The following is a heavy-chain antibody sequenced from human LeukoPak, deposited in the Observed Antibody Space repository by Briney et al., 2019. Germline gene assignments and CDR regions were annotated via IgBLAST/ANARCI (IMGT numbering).Heavy chain of an antibody. J-gene: IGHJ4*02. CDR1: GGSISSGSDY. D-gene: IGHD2-2*01. CDR3: ARVPTAILVLDY. V-gene: IGHV4-61*02. Sequence: SETLSLTCTVSGGSISSGSDYWSWIRQPAGKGLECIGRIYTSGTTNYNPSLKSRVTILVDTSKNQFSLRLSSVTAADTAVYYCARVPTAILVLDYWGQGTLVTVSS. CDR2: IYTSGTT.